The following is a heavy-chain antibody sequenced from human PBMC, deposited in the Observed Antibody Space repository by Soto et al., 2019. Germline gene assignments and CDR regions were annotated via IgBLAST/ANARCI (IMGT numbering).Heavy chain of an antibody. V-gene: IGHV3-23*01. CDR3: AKGANFGVIISHFDY. Sequence: PGGSLRLSCAASGFTFSIYGMSWVRQAPGKGLEWVAAIDGSGDTTYADSVKGRFTISRDSSKSTLHLQINGLRAEDTALYYCAKGANFGVIISHFDYWGQGTLVTVPQ. D-gene: IGHD3-3*01. CDR2: IDGSGDTT. J-gene: IGHJ4*02. CDR1: GFTFSIYG.